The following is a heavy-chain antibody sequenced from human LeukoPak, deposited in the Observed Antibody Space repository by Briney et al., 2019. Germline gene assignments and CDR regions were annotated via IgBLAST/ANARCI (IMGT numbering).Heavy chain of an antibody. V-gene: IGHV3-11*01. CDR2: ISSGGSTI. CDR3: AGYCSGGSCNAAGY. CDR1: GFTFSDYY. J-gene: IGHJ4*02. D-gene: IGHD2-15*01. Sequence: PGGSLRLSCAASGFTFSDYYMGWIRQAPGKGLEWVSYISSGGSTIYYADSVKGRFTTSRDNARNSLYLQMNSLRAEDTAVYYCAGYCSGGSCNAAGYWGQGTLVTVSS.